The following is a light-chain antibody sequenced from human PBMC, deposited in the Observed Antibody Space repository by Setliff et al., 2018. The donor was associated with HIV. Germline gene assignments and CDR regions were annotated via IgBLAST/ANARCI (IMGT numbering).Light chain of an antibody. J-gene: IGLJ1*01. Sequence: QSALAQPASVSGSPGQSITISCTGTSSDVGGYSYVSWYQQHPGKAPKLVIYGVSNRPSGVSNRFSGSKSGNTASLTISGLQAEDEADYYCNSYTSSSALPYVFGTGTKVTVL. CDR2: GVS. CDR1: SSDVGGYSY. V-gene: IGLV2-14*01. CDR3: NSYTSSSALPYV.